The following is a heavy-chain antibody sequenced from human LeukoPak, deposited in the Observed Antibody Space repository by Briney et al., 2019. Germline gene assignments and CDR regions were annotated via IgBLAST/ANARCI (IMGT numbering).Heavy chain of an antibody. CDR1: GGSISSYY. J-gene: IGHJ4*02. D-gene: IGHD5-18*01. CDR3: ASGYSYGHPFDY. CDR2: IHYSGST. Sequence: SETLSLTCTVSGGSISSYYWSWLRQPPGKGLEWIGYIHYSGSTNYNPSLKSRVTISVDTSKNQFSLKLSSVTAADTAVYYCASGYSYGHPFDYWGQGTLVTVSS. V-gene: IGHV4-59*12.